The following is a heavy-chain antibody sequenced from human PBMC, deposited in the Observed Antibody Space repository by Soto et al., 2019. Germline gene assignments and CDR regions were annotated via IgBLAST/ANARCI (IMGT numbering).Heavy chain of an antibody. CDR2: ITGSGGDV. D-gene: IGHD3-9*01. CDR1: GFTFSTYS. V-gene: IGHV3-48*01. J-gene: IGHJ4*02. Sequence: PGGSLRLSCAASGFTFSTYSMNWVRQAPGKGLEWVSYITGSGGDVHHADSVKGRFTISRDNAKNSVFLQMNSLRAEDTAVYYCVRDKDWAFDYWGQGTLVTVSS. CDR3: VRDKDWAFDY.